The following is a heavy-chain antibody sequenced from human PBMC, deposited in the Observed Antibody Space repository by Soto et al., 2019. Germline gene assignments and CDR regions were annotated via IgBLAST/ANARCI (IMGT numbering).Heavy chain of an antibody. CDR3: ARLVGAPEYYFDY. D-gene: IGHD1-26*01. J-gene: IGHJ4*02. CDR2: ISSNGGST. V-gene: IGHV3-64D*06. CDR1: GFTFSSYA. Sequence: GGSLRLSCSASGFTFSSYAMHWVRQAPGKGLEYVSAISSNGGSTYYADSVKGRFTISRDNSKNTLYLQMSSLRAEDTAVYYCARLVGAPEYYFDYWGQGTLVTVSS.